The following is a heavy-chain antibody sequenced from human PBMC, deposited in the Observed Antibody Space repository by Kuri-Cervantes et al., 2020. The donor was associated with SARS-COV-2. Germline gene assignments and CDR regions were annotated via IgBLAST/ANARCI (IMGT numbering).Heavy chain of an antibody. Sequence: GGSLRLSCAASGFTFSDYYMSWIRQAPGKGLEWVSYISSSGSTIYYADSVKGRFTISRDNAKNTLYLQMNSLRAEDTAVYYCATAGDGLNYYYYMDVWGKGTTVTVSS. CDR1: GFTFSDYY. CDR2: ISSSGSTI. CDR3: ATAGDGLNYYYYMDV. J-gene: IGHJ6*03. D-gene: IGHD5-24*01. V-gene: IGHV3-11*04.